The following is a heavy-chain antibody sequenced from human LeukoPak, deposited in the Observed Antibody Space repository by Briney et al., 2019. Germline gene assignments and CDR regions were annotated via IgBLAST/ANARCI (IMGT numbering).Heavy chain of an antibody. CDR3: SRGVMNGDYSWFDP. CDR2: IYYSGST. CDR1: GGSIGSYY. J-gene: IGHJ5*02. Sequence: SETLSLTCSVSGGSIGSYYWSWIRQPPGKGLEWIGYIYYSGSTNYNPSLKSRVTISVDTSKNQFSLKLSSVTAADTAVYYCSRGVMNGDYSWFDPWGQGTLVIVSS. V-gene: IGHV4-59*01. D-gene: IGHD4-17*01.